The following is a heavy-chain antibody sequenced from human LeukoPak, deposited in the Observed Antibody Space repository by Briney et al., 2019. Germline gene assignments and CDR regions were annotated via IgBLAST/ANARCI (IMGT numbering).Heavy chain of an antibody. CDR1: GFTFSSYS. D-gene: IGHD1-26*01. CDR2: ISSSSSYI. CDR3: ARAPVVGAGDAFDI. V-gene: IGHV3-21*01. J-gene: IGHJ3*02. Sequence: GGSLRLSCAASGFTFSSYSMNWVRQAPGKGLEWVSSISSSSSYIYYADSVKGRFTISRDNAKNSLYLQMNSLRAEDTAVYYCARAPVVGAGDAFDIWGQGTMVTVSS.